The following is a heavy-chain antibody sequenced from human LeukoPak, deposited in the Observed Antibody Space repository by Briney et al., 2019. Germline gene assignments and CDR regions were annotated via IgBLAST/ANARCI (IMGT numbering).Heavy chain of an antibody. Sequence: GGSLRLSCAASGFTFSSNTMSWVRQAPGKGLAWVSAIDGSGVTTFYADSVKGRFTISRDNSKNTLFLQMNSLRAEDTAAYYCTKRTPEYSSSWCLDYWGQGTLVTVSS. CDR2: IDGSGVTT. J-gene: IGHJ4*02. V-gene: IGHV3-23*01. CDR1: GFTFSSNT. CDR3: TKRTPEYSSSWCLDY. D-gene: IGHD6-13*01.